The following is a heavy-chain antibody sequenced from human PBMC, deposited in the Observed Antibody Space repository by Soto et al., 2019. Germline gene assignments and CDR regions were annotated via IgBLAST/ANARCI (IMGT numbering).Heavy chain of an antibody. J-gene: IGHJ6*02. CDR1: GCSFSSFY. CDR2: IYYSGTT. Sequence: PETLSLTCTVPGCSFSSFYWYWNRQPPGKGLEWIGYIYYSGTTYYNPALNSRVTIAVDTSKNQFSLKLSSVTAADTAVYYCAASCVGCGGFNYYGMDVWGQGTMVTVSS. V-gene: IGHV4-59*06. CDR3: AASCVGCGGFNYYGMDV. D-gene: IGHD2-21*01.